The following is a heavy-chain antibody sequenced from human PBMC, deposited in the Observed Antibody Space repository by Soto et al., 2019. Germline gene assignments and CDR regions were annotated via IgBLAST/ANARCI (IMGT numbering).Heavy chain of an antibody. Sequence: SETLSLTCTVSGGSISSDYWTWVRQPSGKGLEWIGRIYTSGSTNYNPSLKSRVTLSVDTSKNQFSLKLISVTAADTAVYYCARDLKFGQADYWGQGSQVTVSS. CDR3: ARDLKFGQADY. CDR1: GGSISSDY. J-gene: IGHJ4*02. V-gene: IGHV4-4*07. CDR2: IYTSGST. D-gene: IGHD3-10*01.